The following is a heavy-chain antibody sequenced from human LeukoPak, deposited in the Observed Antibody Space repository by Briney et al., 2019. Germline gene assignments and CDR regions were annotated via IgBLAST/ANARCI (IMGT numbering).Heavy chain of an antibody. J-gene: IGHJ4*02. CDR1: GFTVSSNY. V-gene: IGHV3-53*01. D-gene: IGHD2-2*01. CDR3: ARGVYCSSTSCDDHFDY. CDR2: IYTGGST. Sequence: PGGSLRLSCVVSGFTVSSNYLTWVRQAPGKGLEWVSVIYTGGSTYYADSVKGRFTISRDNSKNTLYLQMNSLRAEDTAVYYCARGVYCSSTSCDDHFDYWGQGTLVTVSS.